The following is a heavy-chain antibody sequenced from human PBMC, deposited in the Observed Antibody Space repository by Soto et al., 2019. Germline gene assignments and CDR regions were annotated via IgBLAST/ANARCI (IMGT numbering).Heavy chain of an antibody. Sequence: PWGSLRLCCAASGFTFISYEMNWVRQAPGKGLEWVSYISSSGTTVHYADSVKGRFTISRDNAKNSFYLQMNSLRAEDTAIYYCARDESRSYSLDYWGQGTLVTVSS. D-gene: IGHD1-26*01. CDR1: GFTFISYE. J-gene: IGHJ4*02. CDR2: ISSSGTTV. V-gene: IGHV3-48*03. CDR3: ARDESRSYSLDY.